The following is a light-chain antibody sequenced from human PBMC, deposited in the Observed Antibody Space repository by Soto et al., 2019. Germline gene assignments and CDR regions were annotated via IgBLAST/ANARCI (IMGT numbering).Light chain of an antibody. Sequence: QSALTQPRSVSGSPGQSVTISCTGTSIDVGGYNYVSWYQQHPGKAPKLMIYDVSKWPSGVPDRFSGSKSGNTASLTISGLQAEDEADYYCCSYAGSYTRVFGGGTKLTVL. J-gene: IGLJ3*02. CDR3: CSYAGSYTRV. CDR1: SIDVGGYNY. CDR2: DVS. V-gene: IGLV2-11*01.